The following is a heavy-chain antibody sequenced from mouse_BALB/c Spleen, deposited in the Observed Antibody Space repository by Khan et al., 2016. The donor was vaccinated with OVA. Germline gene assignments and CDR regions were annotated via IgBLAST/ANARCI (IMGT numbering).Heavy chain of an antibody. CDR1: GYAFTNYL. CDR2: ISPGSGDS. Sequence: QVQLQQSGTELVRPGTSVKVSCKASGYAFTNYLIEWVKQRPGHGLEWIGVISPGSGDSHYNEKFKGKATLTADKSSSTVYLQPSSLPSDDSAVYLCARKGPYYYGSSYNYAMDYWGQGTSVTVSS. V-gene: IGHV1-54*01. D-gene: IGHD1-1*01. CDR3: ARKGPYYYGSSYNYAMDY. J-gene: IGHJ4*01.